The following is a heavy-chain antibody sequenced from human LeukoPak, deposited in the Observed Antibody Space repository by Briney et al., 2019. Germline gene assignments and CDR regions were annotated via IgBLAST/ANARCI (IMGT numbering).Heavy chain of an antibody. CDR1: GFTFSNAW. J-gene: IGHJ3*02. CDR3: TTEPGHHEPDAFDI. CDR2: IKSKTDGGTI. Sequence: GGSLRLSCAASGFTFSNAWMSWVRQAPGKGLEWVGRIKSKTDGGTIDYAAPVKGRFTISRDDSKNTLYLQMNSLKTEDTAVYYCTTEPGHHEPDAFDIWGQGTMVTVSS. D-gene: IGHD1-14*01. V-gene: IGHV3-15*01.